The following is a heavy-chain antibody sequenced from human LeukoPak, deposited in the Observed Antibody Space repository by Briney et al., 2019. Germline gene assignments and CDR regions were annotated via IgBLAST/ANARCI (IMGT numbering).Heavy chain of an antibody. CDR2: IRSKAKNYAT. Sequence: GGSLRLSCAASGFSFSGSAMHWVRQASGKGLEWVGRIRSKAKNYATAYAASVKGRFTISRDDSKNTAYLQMNSLITEDTAVYFCTRPSDGGYVGFDYWGQGTLVTVSS. CDR3: TRPSDGGYVGFDY. V-gene: IGHV3-73*01. J-gene: IGHJ4*02. CDR1: GFSFSGSA. D-gene: IGHD5-12*01.